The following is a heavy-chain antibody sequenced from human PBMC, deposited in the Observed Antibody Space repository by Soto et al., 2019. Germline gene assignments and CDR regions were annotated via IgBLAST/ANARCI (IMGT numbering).Heavy chain of an antibody. Sequence: ASVKVSCKASGYTFTSYAMHWVRQAPGPRLEWMGWINAGNGNTKYSQKFQGRVTITADESTSTAYMELSSLRSEDTAVYYCARGKDYDFWSGYQLSFQTRGMDVWGQGTTVTVSS. CDR3: ARGKDYDFWSGYQLSFQTRGMDV. D-gene: IGHD3-3*01. V-gene: IGHV1-3*01. CDR1: GYTFTSYA. CDR2: INAGNGNT. J-gene: IGHJ6*02.